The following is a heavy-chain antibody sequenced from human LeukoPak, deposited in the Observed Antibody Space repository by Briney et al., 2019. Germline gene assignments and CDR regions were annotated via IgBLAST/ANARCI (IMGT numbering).Heavy chain of an antibody. J-gene: IGHJ6*03. CDR1: GYTFTSYA. D-gene: IGHD6-13*01. CDR3: ARSYSSSWYDVYYYYYYMDV. V-gene: IGHV7-4-1*02. Sequence: ASVKVSCKASGYTFTSYAMNWVRQAPGQGLEWMGWINTNTGNPTYAQGFTGRFVFSLDTSVSTAYLQISSLKAEDTAVYYCARSYSSSWYDVYYYYYYMDVWGKGTTATVSS. CDR2: INTNTGNP.